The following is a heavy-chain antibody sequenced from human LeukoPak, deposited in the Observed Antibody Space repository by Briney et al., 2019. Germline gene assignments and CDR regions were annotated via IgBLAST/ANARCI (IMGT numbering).Heavy chain of an antibody. CDR1: GFTFSDYY. Sequence: GGSLRLSCAASGFTFSDYYMSWIRQAPGKGLEWVSYISSSGSTIYYADSVKGRFTISRDNAKNSLYLQMNSLRAEGTAVYYCAREGKYYDFWSGYPSYYYYYMDVWGKGTTVTVSS. D-gene: IGHD3-3*01. V-gene: IGHV3-11*04. CDR2: ISSSGSTI. CDR3: AREGKYYDFWSGYPSYYYYYMDV. J-gene: IGHJ6*03.